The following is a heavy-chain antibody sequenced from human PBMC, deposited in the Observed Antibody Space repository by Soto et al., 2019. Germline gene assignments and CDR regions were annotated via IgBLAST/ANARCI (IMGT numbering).Heavy chain of an antibody. CDR1: GFTFSSYA. CDR3: GKRGDSSGYYYPYYYYYGVDV. D-gene: IGHD3-22*01. J-gene: IGHJ6*02. Sequence: WGSLSLSCAASGFTFSSYALHWVRKAPGKGLEWVAVISYDGSNKYYADSVKGRFTISRDNSKNTPYLQMNSPRAEDTAVYYCGKRGDSSGYYYPYYYYYGVDVWGQGTTVTVSS. CDR2: ISYDGSNK. V-gene: IGHV3-30-3*01.